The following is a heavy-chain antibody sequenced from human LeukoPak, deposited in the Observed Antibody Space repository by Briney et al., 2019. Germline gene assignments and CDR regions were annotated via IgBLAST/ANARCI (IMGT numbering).Heavy chain of an antibody. CDR3: AREWEDIVVVPAATSLDY. J-gene: IGHJ4*02. V-gene: IGHV3-30-3*01. D-gene: IGHD2-2*01. CDR1: GFTFSSYA. CDR2: ISYDGSNK. Sequence: GRSLRLSCAASGFTFSSYAMHWVRQAPGKGLEWVAVISYDGSNKYYADSVKGRFTISRDNSKNTLYLQMNSLRAEATAVYYCAREWEDIVVVPAATSLDYWGQGTLVTVSS.